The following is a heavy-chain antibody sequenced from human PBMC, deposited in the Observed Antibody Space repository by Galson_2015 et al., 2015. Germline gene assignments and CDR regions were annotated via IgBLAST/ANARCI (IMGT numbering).Heavy chain of an antibody. J-gene: IGHJ3*01. Sequence: ETLSLTCTVSDDSMRRSSHYWGWIRQAPGKGLEWIGSVFKSGTTYDNPSLKSRVTISIDPSKYQFSLILVSVTAADAAVYYCARTRGGRDAFDLWGQGSTVAVSS. CDR3: ARTRGGRDAFDL. CDR1: DDSMRRSSHY. CDR2: VFKSGTT. V-gene: IGHV4-39*01. D-gene: IGHD3-16*01.